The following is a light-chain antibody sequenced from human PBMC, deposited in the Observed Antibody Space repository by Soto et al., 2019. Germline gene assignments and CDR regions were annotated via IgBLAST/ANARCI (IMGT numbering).Light chain of an antibody. J-gene: IGKJ4*01. CDR1: QSVSSSY. V-gene: IGKV3-20*01. CDR3: QQYDSAPLA. Sequence: EIVLTQSPGTLSLSPGERATLSCRASQSVSSSYLAWYQQKPGQAPRLLMFGASSRATGIPDRFSGSGSGTDFTLTISILEPEDFAVYYCQQYDSAPLAFGGGTRVDVK. CDR2: GAS.